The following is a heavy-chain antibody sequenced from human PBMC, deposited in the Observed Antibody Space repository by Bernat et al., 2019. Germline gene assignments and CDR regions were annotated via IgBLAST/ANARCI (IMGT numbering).Heavy chain of an antibody. CDR2: IKSKTDGGTT. CDR1: GFTFSNAW. CDR3: TTAPSGGATSPDY. D-gene: IGHD1-26*01. J-gene: IGHJ4*02. Sequence: EVQLVESGGGLVKPGGSLRLSCAASGFTFSNAWMNWVRQAPGRGLEWVGRIKSKTDGGTTAYAASVKGRFTISRDDSKSTVSLQMNSLKTEDTAVYYCTTAPSGGATSPDYWGQGTLATVSS. V-gene: IGHV3-15*07.